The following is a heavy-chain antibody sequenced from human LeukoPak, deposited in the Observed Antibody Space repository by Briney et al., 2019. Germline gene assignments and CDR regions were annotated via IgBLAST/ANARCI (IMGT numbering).Heavy chain of an antibody. CDR2: ISAYNGNT. CDR1: GYTFTSYG. CDR3: ASGQLWSSPGDY. Sequence: ASVKVSCKASGYTFTSYGISWVRQAPGQGLAWMGWISAYNGNTNYAQKLQGRVTMTTHTSTSTAYMELRSLRSGDTAVYYCASGQLWSSPGDYWGQGTLVTVSS. V-gene: IGHV1-18*01. J-gene: IGHJ4*02. D-gene: IGHD5-18*01.